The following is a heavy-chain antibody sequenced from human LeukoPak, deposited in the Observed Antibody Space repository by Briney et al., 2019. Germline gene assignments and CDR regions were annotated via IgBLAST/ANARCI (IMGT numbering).Heavy chain of an antibody. Sequence: GGSLRLSCAASGFTFSSYSMNWVRQAPGKGLEWVSSISSSSSYIYYADSVKGRFTISRDNAKNSLYLQMNSLRAEDTAVYYCARVLYYYGSGSVYYFDYWGQGTLVNVSS. CDR2: ISSSSSYI. D-gene: IGHD3-10*01. CDR3: ARVLYYYGSGSVYYFDY. V-gene: IGHV3-21*01. J-gene: IGHJ4*02. CDR1: GFTFSSYS.